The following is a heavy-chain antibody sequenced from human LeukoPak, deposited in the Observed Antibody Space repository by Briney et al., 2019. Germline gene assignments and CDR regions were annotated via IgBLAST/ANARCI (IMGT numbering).Heavy chain of an antibody. CDR2: IKQDGSGK. CDR3: VTGRGDL. V-gene: IGHV3-7*01. J-gene: IGHJ5*02. Sequence: PGGSLRLSCAASGFKFDDYWMNWVRQTPGKGLEWVAIIKQDGSGKFYVDSVKGRFIISRDNVKSSLSLQMNSVRVEDAGVYYCVTGRGDLWGQGTLVTVSS. CDR1: GFKFDDYW.